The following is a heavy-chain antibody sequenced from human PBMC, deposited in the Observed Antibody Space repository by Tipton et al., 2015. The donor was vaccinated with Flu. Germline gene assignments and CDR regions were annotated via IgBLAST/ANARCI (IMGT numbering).Heavy chain of an antibody. Sequence: GLVKPSETLSLTCTVSGDSISTFYWGWIRQPPGKGLEWIGHFFYGETTKYSPSLKSRVAISIDTSKNRFSLNLNSVTAADTAVYYCAKASGVLEWRSWTFDSWGKGTLVTVSS. J-gene: IGHJ4*02. CDR3: AKASGVLEWRSWTFDS. D-gene: IGHD3-3*01. CDR2: FFYGETT. CDR1: GDSISTFY. V-gene: IGHV4-59*01.